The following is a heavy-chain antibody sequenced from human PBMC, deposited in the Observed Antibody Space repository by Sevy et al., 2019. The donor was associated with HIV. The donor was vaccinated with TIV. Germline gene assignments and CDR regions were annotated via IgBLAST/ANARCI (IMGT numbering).Heavy chain of an antibody. CDR1: GFTFSSYG. D-gene: IGHD3-22*01. CDR2: IWYDGSNK. Sequence: GGSLRLSCAASGFTFSSYGMHWVRQAPGKGLEWVAVIWYDGSNKYYADSVKGRFTISRDNSKNTRYLQMNSLRAEDTAVYYCARDSPINYYDSSGYYAPFDYWGQGTLVTVSS. CDR3: ARDSPINYYDSSGYYAPFDY. J-gene: IGHJ4*02. V-gene: IGHV3-33*01.